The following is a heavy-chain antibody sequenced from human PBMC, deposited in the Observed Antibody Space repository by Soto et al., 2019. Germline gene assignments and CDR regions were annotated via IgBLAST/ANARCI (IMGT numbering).Heavy chain of an antibody. V-gene: IGHV4-59*01. CDR1: GGSIGTYY. CDR2: IYYRGNT. D-gene: IGHD4-17*01. CDR3: ARLPWADYGGIFDP. Sequence: SETLSLTCTVSGGSIGTYYWSWIRQPPGKGLEWIGYIYYRGNTGYNPSLKSRVTISVDTSKNQFSLKLYSVTTADTAMYYCARLPWADYGGIFDPWGQGTLVTVS. J-gene: IGHJ5*02.